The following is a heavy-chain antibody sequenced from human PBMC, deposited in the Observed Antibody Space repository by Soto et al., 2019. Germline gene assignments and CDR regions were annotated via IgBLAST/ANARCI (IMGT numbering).Heavy chain of an antibody. V-gene: IGHV4-30-4*01. D-gene: IGHD2-21*01. CDR1: GGSISSGDYY. CDR3: ARDPSSGGYCPGPCFDN. Sequence: SETLSLTCTVSGGSISSGDYYWSWIRQPPGKCLECIGYISYTGSTYYNPSLKSRVTMSVDTSKNQFSLKLGSVTAADTAVYYCARDPSSGGYCPGPCFDNWGQGTLVTVSS. J-gene: IGHJ4*02. CDR2: ISYTGST.